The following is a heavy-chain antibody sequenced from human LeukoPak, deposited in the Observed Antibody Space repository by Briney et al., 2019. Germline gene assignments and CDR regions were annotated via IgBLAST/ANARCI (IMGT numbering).Heavy chain of an antibody. V-gene: IGHV3-48*03. CDR1: GFTFGSNQ. CDR3: TRDTDPQGNIDY. Sequence: GGSLRLSCTVSGFTFGSNQMNWIRQAPGTGLEWLAYISSSGHITYYADSVKGRFAVSRDNAKNSLYLQMDSLRADDTGIYYCTRDTDPQGNIDYWGQGTQVIVSS. D-gene: IGHD1/OR15-1a*01. J-gene: IGHJ4*02. CDR2: ISSSGHIT.